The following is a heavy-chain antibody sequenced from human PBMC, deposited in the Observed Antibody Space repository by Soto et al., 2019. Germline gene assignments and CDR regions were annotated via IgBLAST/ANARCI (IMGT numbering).Heavy chain of an antibody. Sequence: PSETLSLTCTVSGVSVNRGGYRWGWIRQHPVKGLEWIGYIYYSGTTYYNPTVKSRVSISMDKSGNQISLKVTSVTAADTAVYYCARESDDLRYFDFWGQGMLVTVSS. CDR1: GVSVNRGGYR. J-gene: IGHJ4*02. V-gene: IGHV4-31*03. CDR2: IYYSGTT. D-gene: IGHD1-1*01. CDR3: ARESDDLRYFDF.